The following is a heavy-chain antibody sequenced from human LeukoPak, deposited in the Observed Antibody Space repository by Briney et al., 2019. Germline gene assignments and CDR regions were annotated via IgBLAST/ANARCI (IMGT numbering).Heavy chain of an antibody. CDR1: RFTFTTYG. CDR2: IRFDGSNK. CDR3: AKQGSGSLYYHYMDV. V-gene: IGHV3-30*02. D-gene: IGHD3-10*01. Sequence: GGSLRLSCAASRFTFTTYGMHWVRQSPGKGLEWVAFIRFDGSNKYYAYSVEGRFTVSRDNSKNTLYLQMNSLRAEDTAVYYCAKQGSGSLYYHYMDVWGKGTTVTISS. J-gene: IGHJ6*03.